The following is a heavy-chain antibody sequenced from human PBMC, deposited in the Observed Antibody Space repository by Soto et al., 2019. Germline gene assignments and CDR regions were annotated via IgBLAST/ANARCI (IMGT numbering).Heavy chain of an antibody. D-gene: IGHD3-22*01. V-gene: IGHV3-23*01. Sequence: EVQLLESGGGLVQPGGSLRLSCEASGFTFSSYAMSWVRQAPGKGLEWVSAISGSGGSTYYADSVKGRFTISRDNSKNTLYLQMNSLRAEDTAVYYCAKEGGLATMIVVAYFDYWGQGTLVTVSS. J-gene: IGHJ4*02. CDR1: GFTFSSYA. CDR2: ISGSGGST. CDR3: AKEGGLATMIVVAYFDY.